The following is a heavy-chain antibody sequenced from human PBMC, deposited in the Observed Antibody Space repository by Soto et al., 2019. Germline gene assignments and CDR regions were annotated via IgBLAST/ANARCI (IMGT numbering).Heavy chain of an antibody. D-gene: IGHD2-8*01. Sequence: QVQLQQSGPGLVKPSQTLSLTCDISGDSVSTNSATWNCIRQSPSRGLEWLGRAYYRSKWFDDSAVSVKSXXTXSXXMYNNRISLQLNSVTPDDTAVYYCVRLIGNSWLDSWGQGTLVTVSS. CDR3: VRLIGNSWLDS. V-gene: IGHV6-1*01. CDR1: GDSVSTNSAT. CDR2: AYYRSKWFD. J-gene: IGHJ5*01.